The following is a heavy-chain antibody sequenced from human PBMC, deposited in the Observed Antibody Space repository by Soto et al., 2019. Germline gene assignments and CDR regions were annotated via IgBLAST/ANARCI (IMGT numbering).Heavy chain of an antibody. CDR2: MNPNSGNT. V-gene: IGHV1-8*01. CDR3: VRGPVYSGSYYVNY. CDR1: GYTFTSYD. D-gene: IGHD1-26*01. J-gene: IGHJ4*02. Sequence: QVQLVQSGAEVKKPGASVKVSCKASGYTFTSYDINWVRQATGQGLEWMGWMNPNSGNTGYAQKFQGRVTMTRNTSISTAYMELSSLRSEDTAVYYCVRGPVYSGSYYVNYWGQGTLVTVSS.